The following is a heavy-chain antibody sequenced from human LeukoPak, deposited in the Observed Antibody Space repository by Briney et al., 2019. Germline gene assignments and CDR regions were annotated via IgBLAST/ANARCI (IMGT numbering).Heavy chain of an antibody. Sequence: GGSLRLSCAASGFTFSSYAMSWVRQAPGKGLEWVSAISGSGGSTYYADSVKGRFTISRDNSKNTLYLQMNSLRAEDTALYYCARVARYYDSSGYYFRGPYYFDYWGQGTLVTVSS. D-gene: IGHD3-22*01. CDR1: GFTFSSYA. J-gene: IGHJ4*02. CDR2: ISGSGGST. V-gene: IGHV3-23*01. CDR3: ARVARYYDSSGYYFRGPYYFDY.